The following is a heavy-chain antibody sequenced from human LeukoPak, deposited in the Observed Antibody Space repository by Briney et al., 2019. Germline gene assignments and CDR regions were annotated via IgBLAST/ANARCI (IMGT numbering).Heavy chain of an antibody. CDR2: ISSSASII. V-gene: IGHV3-48*03. CDR1: GFTFSDYE. CDR3: ARAYSERYGLGYYYMDV. D-gene: IGHD1-26*01. J-gene: IGHJ6*03. Sequence: GGSLRLSCAASGFTFSDYEMNWVRQAPGKGLEWVSYISSSASIIYYSDSVKGRFTISRDNAKNSLYLQMNSLRAEDTAVYYCARAYSERYGLGYYYMDVWGKGTTVTISS.